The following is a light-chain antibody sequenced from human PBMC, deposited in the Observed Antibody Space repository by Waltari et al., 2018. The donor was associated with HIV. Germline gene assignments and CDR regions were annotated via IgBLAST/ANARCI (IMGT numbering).Light chain of an antibody. J-gene: IGLJ2*01. CDR3: AAWDDSLNGVV. CDR2: YDD. CDR1: SSTTGNNP. V-gene: IGLV1-36*01. Sequence: QSVLTQPPSVSEAPRQRATISCSGSSSTTGNNPVNGYQQLPGKPPKLLIYYDDLLASGVSDRFSGSKSGTSASLAISGLQSEDESDYYCAAWDDSLNGVVFGGGTKLTVL.